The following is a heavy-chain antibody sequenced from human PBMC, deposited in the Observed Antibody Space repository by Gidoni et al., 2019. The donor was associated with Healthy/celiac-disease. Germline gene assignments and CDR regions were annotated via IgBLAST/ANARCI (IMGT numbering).Heavy chain of an antibody. V-gene: IGHV3-23*01. CDR1: GFTFSSYA. D-gene: IGHD3-22*01. Sequence: VQLLESGGGLVQPGGSLSLSCAASGFTFSSYAMSWVRQAPGKGLEWVSAISGSGGSTYYADSVKGRFTISRDNSKNTLYLQMNSLRAEDTAVYYCAKARDMIVVRTLAPADYWGQGTLVTVSS. CDR3: AKARDMIVVRTLAPADY. CDR2: ISGSGGST. J-gene: IGHJ4*02.